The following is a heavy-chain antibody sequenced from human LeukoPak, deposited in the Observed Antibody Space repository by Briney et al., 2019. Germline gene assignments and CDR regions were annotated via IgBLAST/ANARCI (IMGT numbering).Heavy chain of an antibody. V-gene: IGHV1-2*02. Sequence: GASVKVSCKASGYTFTDYYHHWVRRVPGQGPEWMGWIRPKTGDTKYAEKFQGRVTMTRDTSISTAYMELSRLRSDDTALYYCATLNFRDGMDVWGQGTTVTVSS. CDR3: ATLNFRDGMDV. J-gene: IGHJ6*02. CDR1: GYTFTDYY. CDR2: IRPKTGDT.